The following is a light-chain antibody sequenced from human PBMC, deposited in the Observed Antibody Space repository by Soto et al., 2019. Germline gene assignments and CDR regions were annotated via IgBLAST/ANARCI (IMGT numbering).Light chain of an antibody. J-gene: IGKJ1*01. CDR1: QGISKY. CDR3: QKYNSAPRT. Sequence: DIQMTQSPSSLSASVGDRVTITCRASQGISKYLAWYQQKPGKVPKLLIYAASTLQSGVPSRFSGSGSGTAFTLTISSLKPEDVATYYCQKYNSAPRTFGQGTKVEIK. CDR2: AAS. V-gene: IGKV1-27*01.